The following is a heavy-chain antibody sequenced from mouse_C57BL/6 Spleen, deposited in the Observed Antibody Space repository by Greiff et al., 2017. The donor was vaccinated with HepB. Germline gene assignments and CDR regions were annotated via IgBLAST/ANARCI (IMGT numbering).Heavy chain of an antibody. D-gene: IGHD4-1*01. CDR2: VNPNYGTT. J-gene: IGHJ4*01. CDR3: ARTSLTGTGAMDD. V-gene: IGHV1-39*01. Sequence: QLKESGPELVKPGASVKISCMASGYSFTAYNMNWVKQSNGKSLEWIGVVNPNYGTTSYTQKFKGKATLTVDQSSSTAYMQLNSLTSEGSAVYYCARTSLTGTGAMDDWGQGTSVTVSS. CDR1: GYSFTAYN.